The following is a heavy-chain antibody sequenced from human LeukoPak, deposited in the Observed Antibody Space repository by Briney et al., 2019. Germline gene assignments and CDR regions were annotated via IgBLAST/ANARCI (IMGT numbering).Heavy chain of an antibody. CDR1: GGTFSRYS. J-gene: IGHJ4*02. Sequence: SVKVSCKASGGTFSRYSINWVRQAPGQGPEWMGGTTPIFGTANYAQKFQGRVTITTDESTSTAYMELSSLRSEDTAVYYCARRDRWLQDYWGQGTLVTVSS. CDR2: TTPIFGTA. CDR3: ARRDRWLQDY. D-gene: IGHD5-24*01. V-gene: IGHV1-69*05.